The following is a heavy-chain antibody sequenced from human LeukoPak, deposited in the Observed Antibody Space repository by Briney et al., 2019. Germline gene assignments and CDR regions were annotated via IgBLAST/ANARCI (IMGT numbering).Heavy chain of an antibody. Sequence: ASVKVSCKASGYTFTSYGISWVRQAPGQGLEWMGWISAYNGNTNYAQKLQGRVTMTEDTSTDTAYMELSSLRSEDTAVYYCATAFGWLGRTLRFDPWGQGTLVTVSS. CDR2: ISAYNGNT. J-gene: IGHJ5*02. CDR3: ATAFGWLGRTLRFDP. V-gene: IGHV1-18*01. D-gene: IGHD6-19*01. CDR1: GYTFTSYG.